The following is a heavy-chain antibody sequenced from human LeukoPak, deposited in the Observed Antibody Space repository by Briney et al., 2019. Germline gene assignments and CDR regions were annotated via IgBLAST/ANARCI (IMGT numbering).Heavy chain of an antibody. CDR1: GGTFSSYA. D-gene: IGHD5/OR15-5a*01. Sequence: ASVKVSCKASGGTFSSYAISWVRQAPGQGLDWMGFINPSGGSTRYAQNFQGRVTMTRDTSTSTIYMELSSLRSGDTAVYYCARDPRGNSVYVFDYWGQGTLVTVSS. CDR2: INPSGGST. CDR3: ARDPRGNSVYVFDY. J-gene: IGHJ4*02. V-gene: IGHV1-46*01.